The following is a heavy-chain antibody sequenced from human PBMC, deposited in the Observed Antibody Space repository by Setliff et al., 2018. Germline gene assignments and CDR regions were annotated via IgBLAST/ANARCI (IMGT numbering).Heavy chain of an antibody. CDR2: INHSGST. CDR3: TVYNTGSSKDHY. CDR1: GGSISGYY. D-gene: IGHD2-8*02. J-gene: IGHJ4*02. Sequence: PSETLSLTCAVYGGSISGYYWSWIRQPAGKGLEWIGEINHSGSTNYNPSLKSRVTISVDTSKNQFSLKLSSVTAADTALYYCTVYNTGSSKDHYWGQGTPVTVSS. V-gene: IGHV4-34*01.